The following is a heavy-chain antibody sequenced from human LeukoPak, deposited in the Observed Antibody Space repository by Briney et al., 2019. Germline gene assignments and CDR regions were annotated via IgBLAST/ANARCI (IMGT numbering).Heavy chain of an antibody. Sequence: SETLSLTCTVSGGSISSYYWSWIRQPPGKGLEWIGYIYYSGSTNYNPSLKSRVTISVDTSKNQFSLKLSSVTAADTAVYYCATRENSSGGYHYWGQGTLVTVSS. V-gene: IGHV4-59*08. CDR3: ATRENSSGGYHY. D-gene: IGHD6-19*01. CDR2: IYYSGST. J-gene: IGHJ4*02. CDR1: GGSISSYY.